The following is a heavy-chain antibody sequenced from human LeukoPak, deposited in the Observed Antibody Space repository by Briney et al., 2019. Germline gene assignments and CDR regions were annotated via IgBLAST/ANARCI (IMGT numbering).Heavy chain of an antibody. CDR2: INHSGST. Sequence: SETLSLTCAVYGGSFSCYYWSWIRQPPGKGLEGIGEINHSGSTNYHPSLKSRVTISVDPSKNQFSLKLSSVTAADTAVYYCARRGSGSYYWSYWGQGTLVTVSS. CDR3: ARRGSGSYYWSY. D-gene: IGHD1-26*01. CDR1: GGSFSCYY. V-gene: IGHV4-34*01. J-gene: IGHJ4*02.